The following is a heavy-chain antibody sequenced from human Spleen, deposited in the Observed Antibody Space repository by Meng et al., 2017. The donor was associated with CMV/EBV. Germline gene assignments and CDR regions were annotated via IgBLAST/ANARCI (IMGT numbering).Heavy chain of an antibody. D-gene: IGHD3-22*01. Sequence: LRLSSLISGDSVSSNTASWNWIRQSPSRGLEWLGRTYYRSKWYNDYAISVKSRITINPDTSKNQFSLQLNSVTPEDTAVYYCARDYYDSGGYYYTEGYYHGLEVWGQGTTVTVSS. V-gene: IGHV6-1*01. J-gene: IGHJ6*02. CDR3: ARDYYDSGGYYYTEGYYHGLEV. CDR2: TYYRSKWYN. CDR1: GDSVSSNTAS.